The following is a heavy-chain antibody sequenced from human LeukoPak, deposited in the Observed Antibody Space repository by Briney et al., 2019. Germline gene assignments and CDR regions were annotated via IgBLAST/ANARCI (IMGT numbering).Heavy chain of an antibody. CDR2: FDPEDGET. J-gene: IGHJ4*02. CDR3: ATGYSSGWQTQFFDY. V-gene: IGHV1-24*01. D-gene: IGHD6-19*01. Sequence: ASVKVSCKVSGYTLTELSMHWVRQAPGKGLEWMGGFDPEDGETIYAQKFQGRVTMTEDTSTDTAYMELSSLRSEDTAVCYCATGYSSGWQTQFFDYWGQGTLVTVSS. CDR1: GYTLTELS.